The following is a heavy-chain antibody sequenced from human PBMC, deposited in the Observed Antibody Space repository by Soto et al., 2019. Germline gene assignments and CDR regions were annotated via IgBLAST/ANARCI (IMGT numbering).Heavy chain of an antibody. V-gene: IGHV7-4-1*01. D-gene: IGHD3-10*01. CDR1: GYTFTSYA. CDR2: INTNTGNP. CDR3: AREALDMVGGVINLCRGSCYYYGMDV. J-gene: IGHJ6*02. Sequence: QVQLVQSGSELKKPGASVKVSCKASGYTFTSYAMHWVRQAPGQGLEWMGWINTNTGNPTYAQGFTGRFVFSLDTSVSTAYLQICSLKAEDTAVYYCAREALDMVGGVINLCRGSCYYYGMDVWGQGTTVTVSS.